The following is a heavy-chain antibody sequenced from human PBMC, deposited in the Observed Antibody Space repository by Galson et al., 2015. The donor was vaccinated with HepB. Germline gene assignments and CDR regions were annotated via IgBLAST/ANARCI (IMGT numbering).Heavy chain of an antibody. V-gene: IGHV1-8*01. D-gene: IGHD2/OR15-2a*01. CDR1: GYTFTSYD. CDR3: ARALQESTSDYYMDV. CDR2: MNPKSGNT. Sequence: SVKVSCKASGYTFTSYDINWVRQSTGQGLEWMGWMNPKSGNTDYVQKFQGRVTMTRNTSISTAYMELSNLRSEDTAVYYCARALQESTSDYYMDVWGKGTTVTVSS. J-gene: IGHJ6*03.